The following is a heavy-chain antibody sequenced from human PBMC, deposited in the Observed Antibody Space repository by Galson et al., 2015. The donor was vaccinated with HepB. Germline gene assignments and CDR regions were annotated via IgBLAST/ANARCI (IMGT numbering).Heavy chain of an antibody. V-gene: IGHV3-74*01. CDR2: INFDGTST. Sequence: SLRLSCAASGFTFSNYWMHWVRQAPGKGLVWVSYINFDGTSTRYADSVKGRFTISRDNADNTLYLQMNSLRAEDTAVYYCTREVAFGCGSYSHWGQGTLVTVSS. CDR1: GFTFSNYW. CDR3: TREVAFGCGSYSH. D-gene: IGHD3-16*01. J-gene: IGHJ4*02.